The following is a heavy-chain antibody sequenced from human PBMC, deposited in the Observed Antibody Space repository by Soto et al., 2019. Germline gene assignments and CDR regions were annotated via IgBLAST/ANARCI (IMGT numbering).Heavy chain of an antibody. CDR2: IWYDGSNK. J-gene: IGHJ6*02. D-gene: IGHD4-17*01. CDR3: AREVGGYGDYRDYSYYGMDV. V-gene: IGHV3-33*01. Sequence: GGSLRLSCAASGFTFSSYGMHWVRQAPGKGLEWVAVIWYDGSNKYYADSVKGRFTISRDNSKNTLYLQMNSLRAEDTAVYYCAREVGGYGDYRDYSYYGMDVWGQGTTVTVSS. CDR1: GFTFSSYG.